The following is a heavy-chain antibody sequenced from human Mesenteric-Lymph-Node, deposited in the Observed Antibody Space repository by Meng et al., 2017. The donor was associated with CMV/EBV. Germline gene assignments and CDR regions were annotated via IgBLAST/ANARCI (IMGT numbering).Heavy chain of an antibody. CDR2: ITSSSATI. D-gene: IGHD1-1*01. V-gene: IGHV3-48*03. CDR1: GFTFSGYA. Sequence: GESLKISCAASGFTFSGYAMHWVRQAPGKGLEWISYITSSSATIYHSDSVKGRFTISRDNAKDSLYLQLNSLRAEDTAVYYCVRGYSTNWNQPAYFDYWGQGALVTVSS. J-gene: IGHJ4*02. CDR3: VRGYSTNWNQPAYFDY.